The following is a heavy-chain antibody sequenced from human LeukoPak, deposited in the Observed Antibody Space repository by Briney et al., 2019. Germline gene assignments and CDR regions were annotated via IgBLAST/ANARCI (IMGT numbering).Heavy chain of an antibody. J-gene: IGHJ3*02. CDR1: EFIFSTYG. CDR2: IWYDGSNK. CDR3: ERDSSGWSHDAFDI. V-gene: IGHV3-33*01. Sequence: PGGALRLSCAASEFIFSTYGMHWVRQAPGKGLEWVAVIWYDGSNKYYADSVKGRFTISRDNYKNTLYLQMNSLRAEDTDVYYCERDSSGWSHDAFDIWGQGTMVTVSS. D-gene: IGHD6-19*01.